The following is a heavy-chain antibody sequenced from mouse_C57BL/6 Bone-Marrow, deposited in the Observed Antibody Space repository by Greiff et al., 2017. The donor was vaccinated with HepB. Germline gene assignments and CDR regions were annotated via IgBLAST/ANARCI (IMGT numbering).Heavy chain of an antibody. Sequence: QVQLQQPGAELVKPGASVKMSCKASGYTFTSYWITWVKQRPGQGLEWIGDIYPGSGSTNYNEKFKSKATLTVDPSSSTAYMQLSSLSSEDSAVYYCARRDYGSSYEAWFAYWGQGTLVTVSA. D-gene: IGHD1-1*01. CDR2: IYPGSGST. V-gene: IGHV1-55*01. CDR3: ARRDYGSSYEAWFAY. CDR1: GYTFTSYW. J-gene: IGHJ3*01.